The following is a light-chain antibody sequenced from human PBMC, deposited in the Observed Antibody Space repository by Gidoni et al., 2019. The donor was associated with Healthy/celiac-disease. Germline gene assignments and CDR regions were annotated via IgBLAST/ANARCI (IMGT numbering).Light chain of an antibody. CDR1: SSNIGSNT. CDR3: ASWDDSLNGPWV. V-gene: IGLV1-44*01. J-gene: IGLJ3*02. Sequence: QSVLPHPPSASGTPGPRVNISCSGSSSNIGSNTVNWYQQLPGTAPKLLIFSNNQRPSGVPDRFSGSKSGTSASLAISGLQSEDEADYYCASWDDSLNGPWVFGGGTKLTVL. CDR2: SNN.